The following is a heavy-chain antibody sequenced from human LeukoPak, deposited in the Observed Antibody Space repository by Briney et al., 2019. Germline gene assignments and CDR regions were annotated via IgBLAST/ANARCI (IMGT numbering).Heavy chain of an antibody. D-gene: IGHD3-9*01. CDR1: GFTFSSYS. Sequence: GGSLRLSCAASGFTFSSYSMDWVRQAPGKGLEWVSSISSSSSYIYYADSVKGRFTISRDNAKNSLYLQMNSLRAEDTAVYYCARVQADLTVDYWGQGTLVTVSS. J-gene: IGHJ4*02. CDR2: ISSSSSYI. CDR3: ARVQADLTVDY. V-gene: IGHV3-21*01.